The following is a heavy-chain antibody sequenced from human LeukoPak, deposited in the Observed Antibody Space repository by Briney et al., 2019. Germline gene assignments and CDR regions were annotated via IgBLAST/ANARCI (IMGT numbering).Heavy chain of an antibody. J-gene: IGHJ6*02. CDR3: ARDRRSFGMDV. Sequence: SETLSLTCTVSGDSISSGGYHWSWIRQPPGKGLEWIGYIYYSGSTYYNPSLKSRVTISVDTSKNQFSLKLSSVTAADTAVYYCARDRRSFGMDVWGQGTTVTVSS. V-gene: IGHV4-30-4*08. CDR2: IYYSGST. CDR1: GDSISSGGYH.